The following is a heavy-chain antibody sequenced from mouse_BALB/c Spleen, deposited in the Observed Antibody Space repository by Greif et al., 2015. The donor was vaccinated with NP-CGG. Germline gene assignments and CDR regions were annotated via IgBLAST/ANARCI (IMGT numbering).Heavy chain of an antibody. V-gene: IGHV14-3*02. CDR3: ARWDWYFDV. CDR2: IVPANGNT. J-gene: IGHJ1*01. CDR1: GFNIKDTY. Sequence: VQLQQSGAELVKPGASVKLSCTASGFNIKDTYMHWVKQRPEQGLEWIGRIVPANGNTKYDPKFQGKATITADTSSNTAYLQLSSLTSEDTAVYYCARWDWYFDVWGAGTTVTVSS.